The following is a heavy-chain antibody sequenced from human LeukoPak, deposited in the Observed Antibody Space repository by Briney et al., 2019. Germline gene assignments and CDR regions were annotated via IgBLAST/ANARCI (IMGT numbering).Heavy chain of an antibody. V-gene: IGHV3-7*04. Sequence: PGGSLRLSCAASGFTFSNYWMRWVRQAPGKGLEWVASIKQDGSQKYYVDSVKGRFTVSRDNAQNSLYLQMNSLRTEDTAVYYCARASTRDGYRYFDSWGQGTLVTVSS. D-gene: IGHD5-24*01. J-gene: IGHJ4*02. CDR2: IKQDGSQK. CDR1: GFTFSNYW. CDR3: ARASTRDGYRYFDS.